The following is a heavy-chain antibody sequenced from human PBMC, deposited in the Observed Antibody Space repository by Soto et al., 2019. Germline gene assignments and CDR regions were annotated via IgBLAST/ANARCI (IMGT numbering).Heavy chain of an antibody. CDR2: INHSGST. Sequence: SETLXLTCAVDGVSFSFYYCSLIRQPPGKGLELIGKINHSGSTNYNPSLKSRVTISVDTSKNQFSLKLSSVTAADTAVYYCARGIRYCTNGVCYRDRLDYWGQGTVVTVSS. CDR3: ARGIRYCTNGVCYRDRLDY. CDR1: GVSFSFYY. D-gene: IGHD2-8*01. J-gene: IGHJ4*02. V-gene: IGHV4-34*01.